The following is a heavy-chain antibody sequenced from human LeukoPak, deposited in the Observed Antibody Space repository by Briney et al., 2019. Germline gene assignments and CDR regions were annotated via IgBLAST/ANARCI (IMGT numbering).Heavy chain of an antibody. Sequence: ASVKVSCKASGYTFTDYYMHWVRQAPGQGLEWMGWINLNSGGTNFAQRFQGRVTMTRNTSISTAYMDLSRLISDDTAVYYCARDAGYCTGGSCWYFDHWGQGTLVTVSS. D-gene: IGHD2-15*01. CDR3: ARDAGYCTGGSCWYFDH. CDR1: GYTFTDYY. J-gene: IGHJ4*02. CDR2: INLNSGGT. V-gene: IGHV1-2*02.